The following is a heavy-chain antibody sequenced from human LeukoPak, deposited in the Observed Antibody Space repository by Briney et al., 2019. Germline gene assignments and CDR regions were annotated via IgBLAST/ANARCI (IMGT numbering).Heavy chain of an antibody. D-gene: IGHD6-13*01. V-gene: IGHV1-2*02. J-gene: IGHJ6*03. CDR1: GYTFTDYY. CDR2: INPNSGGT. Sequence: ASVKVSCKASGYTFTDYYIHWVRQTPGQGLEWMAWINPNSGGTDYAQKFQGRVTLTRDTSISTAYMELSRLRSDDTAAYYCAIPRPYSSSWHNTDAYYYYYMDVWGKGTTVTVSS. CDR3: AIPRPYSSSWHNTDAYYYYYMDV.